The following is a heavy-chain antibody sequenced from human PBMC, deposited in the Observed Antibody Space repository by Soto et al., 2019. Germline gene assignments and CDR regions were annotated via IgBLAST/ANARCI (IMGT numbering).Heavy chain of an antibody. CDR1: GGSFSGYY. CDR3: ARVDRQGLVRYYYYCGMDV. J-gene: IGHJ6*02. D-gene: IGHD6-19*01. Sequence: SETLTLTCAVYGGSFSGYYWSWIRQPPGKGLEWIGEINHSGSTNYNPSPKSRVTISVDTSKNQFSLKLSYLTAADTAVYYCARVDRQGLVRYYYYCGMDVWGQGTTGTVAS. CDR2: INHSGST. V-gene: IGHV4-34*01.